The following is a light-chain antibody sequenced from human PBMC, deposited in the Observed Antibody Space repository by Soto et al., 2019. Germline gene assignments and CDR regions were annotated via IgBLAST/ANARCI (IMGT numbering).Light chain of an antibody. CDR2: DDS. V-gene: IGLV3-21*02. Sequence: SYELSQPPSVSLAPGHTARITCGGNNIGSKSVHWYQQKPGQAPVLVVYDDSDRPSGIPDRLSGSNSGNTATLTISRVEAGDEAEYYCQVWDSVSDHNYVFGTGTKVTVL. CDR3: QVWDSVSDHNYV. J-gene: IGLJ1*01. CDR1: NIGSKS.